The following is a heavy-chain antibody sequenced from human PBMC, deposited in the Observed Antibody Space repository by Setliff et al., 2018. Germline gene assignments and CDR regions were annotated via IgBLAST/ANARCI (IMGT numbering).Heavy chain of an antibody. CDR2: IYYSGST. V-gene: IGHV4-30-4*08. J-gene: IGHJ4*02. CDR1: GGSISSSSYY. D-gene: IGHD3-22*01. CDR3: ARESRYYYDNLGTLDY. Sequence: SETLSLTCTVSGGSISSSSYYWSWIRQPPGKGLEWIGYIYYSGSTYYNPSLKSRVTISVDTSKNQFSLKLSSVTAADTAVYYCARESRYYYDNLGTLDYWGQGTLVTVSS.